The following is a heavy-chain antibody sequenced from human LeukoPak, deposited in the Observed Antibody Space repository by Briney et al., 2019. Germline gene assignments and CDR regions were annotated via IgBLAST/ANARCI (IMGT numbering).Heavy chain of an antibody. CDR1: GGSFSGYY. V-gene: IGHV4-34*01. CDR2: INHNGST. J-gene: IGHJ4*02. D-gene: IGHD6-19*01. Sequence: SETLSLTCAVYGGSFSGYYWSWIRQPPGKGLEWIGEINHNGSTNYNPPLKSRVTISVDTSKNQFSLKLSSVTAADTAVYYCARGLEGGWYFYFDYWGQGTLVTVSS. CDR3: ARGLEGGWYFYFDY.